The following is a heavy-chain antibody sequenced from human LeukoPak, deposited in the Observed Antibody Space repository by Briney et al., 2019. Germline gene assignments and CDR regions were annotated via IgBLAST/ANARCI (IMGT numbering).Heavy chain of an antibody. CDR1: GFSFNTYW. CDR3: ASNYAYYYDSSGYYTT. V-gene: IGHV3-7*01. Sequence: GGSLRLSCAVSGFSFNTYWMSWVRQAPGKGLEWVANIKQDGSEKHYVDSVKGRFAISRDNAKNSLYLQMNSLRAEDTAVYYCASNYAYYYDSSGYYTTWGQGTLVTVSS. J-gene: IGHJ5*02. CDR2: IKQDGSEK. D-gene: IGHD3-22*01.